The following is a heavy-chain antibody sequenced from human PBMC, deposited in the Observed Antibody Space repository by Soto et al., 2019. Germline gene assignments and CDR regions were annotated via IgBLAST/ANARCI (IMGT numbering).Heavy chain of an antibody. CDR1: GGSVSSGDYY. CDR3: ARIPVDTSMIYWLEP. Sequence: SETLSLTCTVSGGSVSSGDYYWSWIRQPPGKGLEWIGYIYHSVNTNYNPSLKSRVIISVDTSKDLFSLKLTSVTAADPAVYYCARIPVDTSMIYWLEPWGQGTMVTVAS. CDR2: IYHSVNT. J-gene: IGHJ5*02. V-gene: IGHV4-61*08. D-gene: IGHD5-18*01.